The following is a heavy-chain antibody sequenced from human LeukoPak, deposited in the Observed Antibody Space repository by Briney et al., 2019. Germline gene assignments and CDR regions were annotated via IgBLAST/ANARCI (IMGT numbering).Heavy chain of an antibody. CDR1: GGSITSGSYY. V-gene: IGHV4-31*03. Sequence: SQTLSLTCTVSGGSITSGSYYWSWIRQHPGKGLEWIGHISYSGNTYYNPSLKSRLTISIDTSESQFSLKLSSVTVADTAVYYCARGLTTMTTYYLDYWGQGSLVAVSS. CDR2: ISYSGNT. D-gene: IGHD4-17*01. J-gene: IGHJ4*02. CDR3: ARGLTTMTTYYLDY.